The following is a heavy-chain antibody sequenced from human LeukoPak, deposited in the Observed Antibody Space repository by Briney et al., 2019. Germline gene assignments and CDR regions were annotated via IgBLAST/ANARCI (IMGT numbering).Heavy chain of an antibody. CDR3: ARDPYSNFFGAFDI. V-gene: IGHV3-74*01. J-gene: IGHJ3*02. D-gene: IGHD6-13*01. CDR1: GFTFSSYW. CDR2: INSDGSTT. Sequence: GGSLRLSCAASGFTFSSYWMHWVRQAPGKGLVWVSRINSDGSTTTYADSVKGRFTISRDNAKNTLYLQMNSLSSEDTAVYYCARDPYSNFFGAFDIWGQGTMVTVSS.